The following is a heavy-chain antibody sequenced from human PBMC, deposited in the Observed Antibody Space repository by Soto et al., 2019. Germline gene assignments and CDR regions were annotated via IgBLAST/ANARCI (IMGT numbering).Heavy chain of an antibody. CDR1: GASLSSGGHY. Sequence: PSETLSLTCTVSGASLSSGGHYWGWIRQHPGKGLEWIGHIYDSVNTYYSPSLRRRVTISADMSKNQFSLNLRSVTAADTAVYYSARGEARGYYSIGTDDWGQRTRVTVSS. J-gene: IGHJ4*02. V-gene: IGHV4-31*03. CDR3: ARGEARGYYSIGTDD. CDR2: IYDSVNT. D-gene: IGHD1-1*01.